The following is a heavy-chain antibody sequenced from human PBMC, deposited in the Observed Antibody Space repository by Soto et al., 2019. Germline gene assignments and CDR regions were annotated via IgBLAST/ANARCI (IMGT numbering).Heavy chain of an antibody. Sequence: SETLSLTCTVSGGSIISGGYYWSWIRQHPGKDLEWIGCIHYSGSTDYNPSLKSRVIISIDTSKNQFSLNLSSVTAADTALYYCARSVNPDYGGKYQLDYWGQGTLVTVSS. CDR2: IHYSGST. CDR1: GGSIISGGYY. V-gene: IGHV4-31*03. D-gene: IGHD4-17*01. J-gene: IGHJ4*02. CDR3: ARSVNPDYGGKYQLDY.